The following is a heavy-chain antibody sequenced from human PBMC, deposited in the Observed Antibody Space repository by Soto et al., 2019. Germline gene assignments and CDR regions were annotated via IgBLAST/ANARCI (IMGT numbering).Heavy chain of an antibody. CDR2: IYYSGST. J-gene: IGHJ4*02. CDR1: GGSISTYY. D-gene: IGHD5-12*01. V-gene: IGHV4-59*01. CDR3: ARAKSDSAYDYVPDY. Sequence: PSETLSLTCTVSGGSISTYYWSWIRQPPGRGLEWIGYIYYSGSTNYNPSLKSRVTISVDTSKNQFSLKVSSVTAADTAVYYCARAKSDSAYDYVPDYWGQGTLVTVSS.